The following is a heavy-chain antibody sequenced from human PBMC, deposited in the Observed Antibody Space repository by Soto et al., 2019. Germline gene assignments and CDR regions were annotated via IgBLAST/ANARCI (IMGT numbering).Heavy chain of an antibody. J-gene: IGHJ4*02. CDR1: GGSISSHDYY. CDR2: IHNSGVT. Sequence: QVQLQESGPGLVNPSQTLSLTCAASGGSISSHDYYWSWIRQHPAKGLEWIGYIHNSGVTYYNPSLRRRGTMSVDTSKTQVSLKLTSVTAADTAVYYCAGKPNARYYFDYWGQGTLVTVSS. V-gene: IGHV4-31*11. D-gene: IGHD2-8*01. CDR3: AGKPNARYYFDY.